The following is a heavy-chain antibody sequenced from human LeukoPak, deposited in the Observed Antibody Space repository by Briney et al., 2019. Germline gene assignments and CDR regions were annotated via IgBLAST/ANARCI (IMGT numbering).Heavy chain of an antibody. D-gene: IGHD1-26*01. Sequence: TLSLTCTVSGYSISSGYYWGWIRQPPGKALEWLARIDWDDDKFYSTSLKTRLTISKDTSKNQVVLTMTNMDPVDTATYYCARLNSGTYLDYWGQGTLVTVSS. V-gene: IGHV2-70*16. CDR1: GYSISSGYYW. CDR3: ARLNSGTYLDY. J-gene: IGHJ4*02. CDR2: IDWDDDK.